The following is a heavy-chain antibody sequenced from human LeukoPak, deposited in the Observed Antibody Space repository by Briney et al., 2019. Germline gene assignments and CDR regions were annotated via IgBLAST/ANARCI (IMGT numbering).Heavy chain of an antibody. CDR3: AKDKAVTTLWPDAFDI. V-gene: IGHV3-9*01. D-gene: IGHD4-17*01. Sequence: GGSLRLSCAASGFTFDDYAMHWVRQAPGKGLEWVSGISWSSGSIGYADSVKGRFTISRDNAKNSLYLQMNSLRAEDTALYYCAKDKAVTTLWPDAFDIWGQGTMVTVSS. CDR2: ISWSSGSI. CDR1: GFTFDDYA. J-gene: IGHJ3*02.